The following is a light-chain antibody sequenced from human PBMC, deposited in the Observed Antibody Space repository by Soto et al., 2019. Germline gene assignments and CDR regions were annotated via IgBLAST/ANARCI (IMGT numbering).Light chain of an antibody. CDR1: ISDVGAYNY. CDR3: CSYAGNNIWV. J-gene: IGLJ3*02. Sequence: QSALTQPPSASGSPGQSVTISCTGTISDVGAYNYVSWFQQHPGKAPKLMIYGVGKRPSGVPDRFSASKSDNTASLTVSGLQTDDEADYYCCSYAGNNIWVFGGGTKLTVL. V-gene: IGLV2-8*01. CDR2: GVG.